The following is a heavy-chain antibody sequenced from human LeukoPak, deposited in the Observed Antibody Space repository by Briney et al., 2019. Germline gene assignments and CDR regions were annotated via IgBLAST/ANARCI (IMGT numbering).Heavy chain of an antibody. J-gene: IGHJ4*02. Sequence: GASVKVSCKASGGTFSSYANSWVRQAPGQGLEWMGGIIPIFGTANYAQRFQGRVTITADKSTSTAYMELSSLRSEDTAVYYCAREAYCGGDCYSGFDYWGQGTLVTVSS. CDR3: AREAYCGGDCYSGFDY. D-gene: IGHD2-21*02. V-gene: IGHV1-69*06. CDR1: GGTFSSYA. CDR2: IIPIFGTA.